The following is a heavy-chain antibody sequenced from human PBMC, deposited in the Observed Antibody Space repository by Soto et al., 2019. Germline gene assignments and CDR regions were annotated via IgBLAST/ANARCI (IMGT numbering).Heavy chain of an antibody. CDR1: GFTFSTYA. CDR3: AKELLRLGESLERYFDY. CDR2: ISGSGTSR. V-gene: IGHV3-23*01. J-gene: IGHJ4*02. D-gene: IGHD3-10*01. Sequence: GGSLRLSCAASGFTFSTYAMSWVRQAPGKGLEWVSAISGSGTSRYYADSVKGRFTISRDNSKNTLFLQLNSLRVEDTAIYYCAKELLRLGESLERYFDYWGQGTLVTVSS.